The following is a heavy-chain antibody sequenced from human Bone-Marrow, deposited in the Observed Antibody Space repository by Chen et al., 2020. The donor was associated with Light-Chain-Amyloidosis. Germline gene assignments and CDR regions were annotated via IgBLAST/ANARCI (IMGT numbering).Heavy chain of an antibody. V-gene: IGHV1-2*02. CDR3: ARDFWVGGFTTTNGFDP. CDR2: INLNSGDT. CDR1: GFTFTNYR. Sequence: QVQMVQSGAEVRKPGASVKVSCKTSGFTFTNYRIHWVRQAPGQGLEWMGWINLNSGDTKYAGKFQGRVTLTRDTSTTTSYMELSGLRSDDTALYYCARDFWVGGFTTTNGFDPWGQGTLITVSS. J-gene: IGHJ5*02. D-gene: IGHD3-16*01.